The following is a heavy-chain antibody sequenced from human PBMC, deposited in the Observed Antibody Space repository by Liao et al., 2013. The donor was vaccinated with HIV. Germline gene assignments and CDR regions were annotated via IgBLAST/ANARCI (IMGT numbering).Heavy chain of an antibody. V-gene: IGHV4-61*02. Sequence: QVQLQESGPGLVKPSQTLSLTCTVSGGSISSGGYYWSWIRQPAGKGLEWIGRIYTTGGTNYNPSLKSRVTMSGDTSKNQFSLKLSSVTAADTAVYYCARVLSGSYLDWYFDLWGRGTLVTVSS. J-gene: IGHJ2*01. CDR2: IYTTGGT. D-gene: IGHD1-26*01. CDR1: GGSISSGGYY. CDR3: ARVLSGSYLDWYFDL.